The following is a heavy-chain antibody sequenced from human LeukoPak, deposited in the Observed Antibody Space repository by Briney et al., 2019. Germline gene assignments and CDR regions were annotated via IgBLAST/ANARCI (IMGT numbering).Heavy chain of an antibody. V-gene: IGHV3-43*01. Sequence: PGGSLRLSCAASGFTFDDYTMHWVRHAPGKGLEWVSLISWDGGTTYYADSVKGRFTISRDNSKNSLYLQMNSLRTEDTALYYCAKSGTHRSGWYYFDYWGQGTLVTVSS. CDR3: AKSGTHRSGWYYFDY. CDR1: GFTFDDYT. CDR2: ISWDGGTT. D-gene: IGHD6-19*01. J-gene: IGHJ4*02.